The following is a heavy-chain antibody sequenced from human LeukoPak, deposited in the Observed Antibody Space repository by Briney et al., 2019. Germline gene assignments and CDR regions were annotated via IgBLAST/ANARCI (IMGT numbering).Heavy chain of an antibody. CDR2: MNPNSGNT. CDR3: ARSDPYYYDRSGYPKNDY. J-gene: IGHJ4*02. CDR1: GYTFTSYD. V-gene: IGHV1-8*01. Sequence: ASVKVSCKASGYTFTSYDINWVRQATGQGLEWMGWMNPNSGNTGYAQKFQGRVTMTRNTPISTAYMELSSLRPEDTAVYYCARSDPYYYDRSGYPKNDYWGQGTLVTVSS. D-gene: IGHD3-22*01.